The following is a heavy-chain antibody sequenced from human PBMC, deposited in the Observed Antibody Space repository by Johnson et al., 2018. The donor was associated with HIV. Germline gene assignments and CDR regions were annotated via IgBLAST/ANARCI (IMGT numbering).Heavy chain of an antibody. CDR3: ARSVGYYDSSGYYYVDAFDN. D-gene: IGHD3-22*01. Sequence: VQLVESGGGLVKPGGSLRLSCAASGFTFSDYYMSWIRQAPGKGLEWVSGINWNGGSTGYADSVQGRFTISRDNAKNSLYLQMNSLRAEDTALYYCARSVGYYDSSGYYYVDAFDNWGQGTMVTVSS. V-gene: IGHV3-20*04. CDR1: GFTFSDYY. J-gene: IGHJ3*02. CDR2: INWNGGST.